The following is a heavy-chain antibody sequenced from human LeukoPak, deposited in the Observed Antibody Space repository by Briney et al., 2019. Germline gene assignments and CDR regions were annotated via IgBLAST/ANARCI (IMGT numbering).Heavy chain of an antibody. CDR3: ARDYYGSSGYRIFDS. D-gene: IGHD3-22*01. Sequence: GSLRLSCAASGFTFNNYGMHWVRQAPGKGLEWVAVIWYDGGNKEYADSVKGRFTISRDNSKYTLYLQMHSLSPEDTAVYHCARDYYGSSGYRIFDSWGQGTRVTVSS. CDR1: GFTFNNYG. J-gene: IGHJ4*02. CDR2: IWYDGGNK. V-gene: IGHV3-33*01.